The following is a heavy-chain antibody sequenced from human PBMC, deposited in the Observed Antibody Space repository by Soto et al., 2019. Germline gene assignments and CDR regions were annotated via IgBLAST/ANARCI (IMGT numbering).Heavy chain of an antibody. Sequence: GGSLRLSCADSGFTFSSYAMSWVRQAPGKGLEWVSAISGSGGSTYYADSVKGRFTISRDNSKNTLYLQMNSLRAEDTAVYYCAKWIGLELPTGRFDYWGQGTLVTVSS. J-gene: IGHJ4*02. CDR3: AKWIGLELPTGRFDY. CDR2: ISGSGGST. D-gene: IGHD1-7*01. V-gene: IGHV3-23*01. CDR1: GFTFSSYA.